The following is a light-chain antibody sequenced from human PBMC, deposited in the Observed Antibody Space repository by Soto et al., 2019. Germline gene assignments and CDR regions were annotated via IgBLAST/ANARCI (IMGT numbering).Light chain of an antibody. J-gene: IGLJ2*01. CDR2: EVN. Sequence: SALTQAASVSESPGQSISLSCSGTSNDVGSHNYVSWYQQHPGKAPKLIIFEVNNRPSGVSHRFSGSKSGNTASLTISDLQGEDEADYYCSSYTTNNTVVFGGGTKLTVL. V-gene: IGLV2-14*01. CDR1: SNDVGSHNY. CDR3: SSYTTNNTVV.